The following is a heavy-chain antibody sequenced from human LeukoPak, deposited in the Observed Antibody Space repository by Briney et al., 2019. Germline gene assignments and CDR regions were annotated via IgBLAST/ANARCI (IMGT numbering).Heavy chain of an antibody. CDR2: ISGSGGST. J-gene: IGHJ6*03. Sequence: GGSLRLSCAASGFTFSSYAVSWVRQAPGKGLEWVSAISGSGGSTYYADSVKDRFTISRDNSKNTLYLQMNSLRAEDTAVYYCAKSVRFLENYYYMDVWGKGTTVTVSS. CDR3: AKSVRFLENYYYMDV. D-gene: IGHD3-3*01. V-gene: IGHV3-23*01. CDR1: GFTFSSYA.